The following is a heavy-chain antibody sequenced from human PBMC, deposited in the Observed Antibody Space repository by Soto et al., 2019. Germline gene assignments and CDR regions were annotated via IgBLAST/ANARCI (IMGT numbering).Heavy chain of an antibody. D-gene: IGHD3-3*01. V-gene: IGHV3-33*01. CDR3: ARDHYDFWSGYYFIDY. J-gene: IGHJ4*02. CDR1: GFTFSSYG. Sequence: GGSLRLSCAASGFTFSSYGMHWVRQAPGKGLEWVAVIWYDGSNKYYADSVKGRFTISRDNSKNTLYLQMNSLRAEDTAVYYCARDHYDFWSGYYFIDYWGQGTLVTVSS. CDR2: IWYDGSNK.